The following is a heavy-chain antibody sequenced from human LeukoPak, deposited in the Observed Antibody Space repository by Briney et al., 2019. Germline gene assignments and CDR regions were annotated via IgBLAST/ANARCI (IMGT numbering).Heavy chain of an antibody. CDR3: AKDGGLYSVVRGADYNCFDY. J-gene: IGHJ4*02. Sequence: GGSLRLSCAASGFTFSSYGMHWVRQAPGKGLEWVAVISYDGSNKYYADSVKGRFTISRDNSKNTLYLQMNSLRAEDTAVYYCAKDGGLYSVVRGADYNCFDYWGQGTLVTVSS. CDR2: ISYDGSNK. D-gene: IGHD3-10*01. V-gene: IGHV3-30*18. CDR1: GFTFSSYG.